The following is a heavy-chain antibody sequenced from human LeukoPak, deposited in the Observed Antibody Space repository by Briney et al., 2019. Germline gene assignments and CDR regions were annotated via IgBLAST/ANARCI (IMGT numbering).Heavy chain of an antibody. CDR1: GFTFSDYY. Sequence: GGSLRLSCAASGFTFSDYYMSWIRQAPGKGLEWVSYISSSGSTIYYADSVKGRFTISRDNAKNSLYLQMNSLRAEDTAVYYCARDPSLRYFDWQPYYFDYWGQGTLVTVSS. CDR3: ARDPSLRYFDWQPYYFDY. CDR2: ISSSGSTI. D-gene: IGHD3-9*01. V-gene: IGHV3-11*04. J-gene: IGHJ4*02.